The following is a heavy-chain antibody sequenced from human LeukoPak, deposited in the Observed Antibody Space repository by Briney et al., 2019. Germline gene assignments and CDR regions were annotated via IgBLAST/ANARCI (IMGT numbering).Heavy chain of an antibody. CDR2: ISSSTV. D-gene: IGHD6-13*01. J-gene: IGHJ4*02. V-gene: IGHV3-48*01. Sequence: PGGSLRLSCAASGFTFSSYNMNWVRRAPGKGLEWVSYISSSTVYYADSVKGRFTISRDIAKNSLYLQMKSLRAEDTALYYCAREDSSSRLNYFDYWGQGTLVTVSS. CDR3: AREDSSSRLNYFDY. CDR1: GFTFSSYN.